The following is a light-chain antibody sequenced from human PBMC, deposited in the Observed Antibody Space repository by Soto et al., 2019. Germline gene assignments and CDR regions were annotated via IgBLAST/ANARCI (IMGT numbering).Light chain of an antibody. V-gene: IGLV1-44*01. CDR3: AAWDDSLNGPGYV. CDR2: SNN. CDR1: SSNIGSNT. J-gene: IGLJ1*01. Sequence: QSVLTQPPSASGTPGLRVTISCSGSSSNIGSNTVNWYQQLPGTAPKLLIYSNNQRPSGVPDRFSGSKSGTSASLAISGLQSEDEADYYCAAWDDSLNGPGYVFGTGTKVTVL.